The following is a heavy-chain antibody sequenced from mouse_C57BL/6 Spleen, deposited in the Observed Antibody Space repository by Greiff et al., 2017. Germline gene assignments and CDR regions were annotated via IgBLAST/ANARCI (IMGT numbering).Heavy chain of an antibody. CDR3: AKTEGTTEYYAMDY. CDR2: IWRGGST. D-gene: IGHD1-1*01. Sequence: QVQLKQSGPGLVQPSQSLSITCTVSGFSLTSYGVHWVRQSPGKGLEWLGVIWRGGSTDYNAAFMSRLSITNDNSKSQVFFKMNSLEADDTAIYDSAKTEGTTEYYAMDYWGQGTSVTVSS. CDR1: GFSLTSYG. V-gene: IGHV2-5*01. J-gene: IGHJ4*01.